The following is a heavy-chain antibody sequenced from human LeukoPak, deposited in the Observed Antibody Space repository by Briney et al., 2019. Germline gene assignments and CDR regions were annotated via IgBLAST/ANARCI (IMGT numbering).Heavy chain of an antibody. CDR2: ISGSGGST. V-gene: IGHV3-23*01. J-gene: IGHJ4*02. D-gene: IGHD3-22*01. CDR1: GFTFSSYA. Sequence: TGGSLRLSCAASGFTFSSYAMSWVRQAPGKGLEWVSAISGSGGSTYYADSVKGRFTISRDNSKNTLYLQMNSLRAEDTAVYYCAKGLYYYDSSGPSLFDYWGQGTLVTVSS. CDR3: AKGLYYYDSSGPSLFDY.